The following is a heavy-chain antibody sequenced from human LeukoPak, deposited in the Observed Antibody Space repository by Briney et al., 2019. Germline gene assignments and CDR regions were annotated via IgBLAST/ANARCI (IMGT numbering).Heavy chain of an antibody. CDR2: INTDGRTT. D-gene: IGHD1-20*01. V-gene: IGHV3-74*01. J-gene: IGHJ4*02. Sequence: GGSLRLSCAVSGFTFNNHWMHWVRHAPGKALVWISRINTDGRTTNYADSVKGRFTISRDNARNMFYLQMNSLRAEDTAVYYCARDVNWNQVDYWGQGSLVTVSS. CDR3: ARDVNWNQVDY. CDR1: GFTFNNHW.